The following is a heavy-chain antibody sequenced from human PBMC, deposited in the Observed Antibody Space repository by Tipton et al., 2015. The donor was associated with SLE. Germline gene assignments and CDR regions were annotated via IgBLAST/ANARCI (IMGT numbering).Heavy chain of an antibody. D-gene: IGHD2-8*01. Sequence: TLSLTCTVSGGSISSHYWSWIRQPPGKGLEWIGYIYTSGSTNYNPSLKSRVTISVDTSKNQFSLKLSSVTAADTAVYYCARCTPHWYFDLWGRGTLVTVSS. CDR2: IYTSGST. CDR3: ARCTPHWYFDL. V-gene: IGHV4-4*09. J-gene: IGHJ2*01. CDR1: GGSISSHY.